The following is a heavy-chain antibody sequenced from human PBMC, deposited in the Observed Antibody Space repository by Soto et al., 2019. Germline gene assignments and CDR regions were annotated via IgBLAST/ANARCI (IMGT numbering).Heavy chain of an antibody. CDR3: ARLYYFDNSGLPYGLDV. CDR1: GGSISSGGYS. V-gene: IGHV4-30-2*05. CDR2: IYHSGSA. Sequence: QLQLQESGSGLVKPSQTLSLTCAVSGGSISSGGYSWSWIRQPPGKGLEWIGYIYHSGSAYYNPSLKSRVTLLVDTSRNQFSLKLTSVTAADAAVYYCARLYYFDNSGLPYGLDVWGQGTTVTVSS. D-gene: IGHD3-22*01. J-gene: IGHJ6*02.